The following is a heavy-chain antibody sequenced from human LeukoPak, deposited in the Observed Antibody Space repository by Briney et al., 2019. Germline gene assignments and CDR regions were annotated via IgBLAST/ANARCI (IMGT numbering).Heavy chain of an antibody. J-gene: IGHJ4*02. CDR1: GFTFSSYW. D-gene: IGHD3-22*01. V-gene: IGHV3-74*01. Sequence: PGGSLRLSCAASGFTFSSYWMHWVRQAPGKGLVWVSRINSDGSSTSYADSVKGRFTISRDNVKNTLYLQMNSLRAEDTAVYYCARDHYVRTHYYDSSGYLNYWGQGTLVTVSS. CDR3: ARDHYVRTHYYDSSGYLNY. CDR2: INSDGSST.